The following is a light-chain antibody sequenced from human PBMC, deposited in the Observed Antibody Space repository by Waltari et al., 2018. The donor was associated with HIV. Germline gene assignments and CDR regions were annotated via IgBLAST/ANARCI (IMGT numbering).Light chain of an antibody. Sequence: QSALTQPPSASGSPGQSVTISCTGTSSDVSGYNYVCWYQQHPGKAPKLIIYQFNKRPAGVPERFPGTKSVNRASLTVSGLQAEDAADYYCRSFAGSNNLMVFGGGTKLAVL. CDR2: QFN. CDR3: RSFAGSNNLMV. V-gene: IGLV2-8*01. CDR1: SSDVSGYNY. J-gene: IGLJ2*01.